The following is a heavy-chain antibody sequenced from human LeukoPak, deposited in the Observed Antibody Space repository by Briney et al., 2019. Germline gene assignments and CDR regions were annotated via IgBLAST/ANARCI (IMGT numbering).Heavy chain of an antibody. D-gene: IGHD2-2*01. J-gene: IGHJ4*02. CDR2: IYYSGST. CDR3: ARAGQGYCTSTSCYLSLDY. Sequence: SETLSLTCTVSGGSISSYYWSWIRQPPGKGLEWIAYIYYSGSTNYNPSLKSRVTISVDTSKNQFSLKLSSVTAADTTVYYCARAGQGYCTSTSCYLSLDYWGQGTLVTVSS. V-gene: IGHV4-59*01. CDR1: GGSISSYY.